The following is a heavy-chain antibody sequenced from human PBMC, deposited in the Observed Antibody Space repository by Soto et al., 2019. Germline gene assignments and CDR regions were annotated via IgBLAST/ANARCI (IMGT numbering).Heavy chain of an antibody. V-gene: IGHV1-18*01. D-gene: IGHD5-18*01. J-gene: IGHJ5*02. CDR3: ARDTAYSTSSLTWFDP. CDR1: GYTFTSYG. CDR2: INGYNGNT. Sequence: ASVKVSCKTSGYTFTSYGISWVRQAPGQGLEWMGWINGYNGNTNYAQKPQGRVIMTTDTSTSTAYMELRSLRSDDTAVYYCARDTAYSTSSLTWFDPWGQGTLVTVS.